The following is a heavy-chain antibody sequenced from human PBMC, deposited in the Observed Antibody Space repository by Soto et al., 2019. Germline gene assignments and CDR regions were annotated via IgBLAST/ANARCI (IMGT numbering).Heavy chain of an antibody. CDR2: IFYSGST. Sequence: SETLSLTCTVSGDSISSSNYFWGWIRQPPGKGLEWIGTIFYSGSTYYNPSLKSRVTISVDTSKNQFSLRLISVTTADTALYYCARRYGWLYFDYWGQGSLVTVSS. CDR3: ARRYGWLYFDY. V-gene: IGHV4-39*01. CDR1: GDSISSSNYF. D-gene: IGHD6-19*01. J-gene: IGHJ4*02.